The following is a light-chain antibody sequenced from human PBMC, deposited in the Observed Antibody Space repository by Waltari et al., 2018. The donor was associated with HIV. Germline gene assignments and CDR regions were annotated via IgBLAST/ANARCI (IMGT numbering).Light chain of an antibody. V-gene: IGKV4-1*01. CDR3: QQYYSTPWT. Sequence: DIVMTQSPDSLAVSLGERATINCKSSQSVLSSSNNKNYLAWYQQKPGQPPNVLIYWESTRESGFPDRFSGSGSGTDFTLTISSLQAEDVAVYYCQQYYSTPWTFGQGTKVESK. J-gene: IGKJ1*01. CDR1: QSVLSSSNNKNY. CDR2: WES.